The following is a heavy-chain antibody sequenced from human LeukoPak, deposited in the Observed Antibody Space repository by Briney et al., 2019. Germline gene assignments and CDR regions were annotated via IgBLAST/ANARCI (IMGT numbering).Heavy chain of an antibody. V-gene: IGHV3-33*08. CDR2: IWYDGSNK. D-gene: IGHD3-22*01. CDR3: ARDQGYDSSGPDY. J-gene: IGHJ4*02. Sequence: GGSLRLSCVASGFPFSSYWMTWVRQAPGKGLEWVAVIWYDGSNKYYADSVKGRFTISRDNSKNTLYLQMNSLRAEDTAVYYCARDQGYDSSGPDYWGQGTLVTVSS. CDR1: GFPFSSYW.